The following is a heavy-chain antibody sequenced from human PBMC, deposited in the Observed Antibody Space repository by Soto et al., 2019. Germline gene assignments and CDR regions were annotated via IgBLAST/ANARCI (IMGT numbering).Heavy chain of an antibody. V-gene: IGHV4-30-4*01. CDR2: IFYSGSA. CDR1: GGSVSSDDHY. J-gene: IGHJ4*02. Sequence: QVQLQESGPGLVKPSQTLSLTCTVSGGSVSSDDHYWNWIRQPPGKGLEWIGYIFYSGSAFYNPSLQIRVTISVDTSNNQFSLKMKSVTAADTAVYYCARSPYSYGFNLWGQGTLVTVSS. D-gene: IGHD5-18*01. CDR3: ARSPYSYGFNL.